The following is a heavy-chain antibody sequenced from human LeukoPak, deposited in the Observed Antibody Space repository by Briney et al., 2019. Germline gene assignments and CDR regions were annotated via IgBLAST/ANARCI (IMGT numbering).Heavy chain of an antibody. Sequence: GGSLRLSCAASGFTFSSYWMSWVRQAPGKGLEWVANIKQDGSEKYYVDSVKGRFTISRDNAKNSLYLKMNSLRAEDTAVYYCARDDIVATMRGGGVDYWGQGTLVTVSS. V-gene: IGHV3-7*01. J-gene: IGHJ4*02. CDR2: IKQDGSEK. CDR3: ARDDIVATMRGGGVDY. CDR1: GFTFSSYW. D-gene: IGHD5-12*01.